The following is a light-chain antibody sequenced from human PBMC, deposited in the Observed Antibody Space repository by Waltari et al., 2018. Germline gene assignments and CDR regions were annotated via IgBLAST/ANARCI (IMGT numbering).Light chain of an antibody. V-gene: IGLV2-23*02. Sequence: SALTQPASVSASPGPSITISCTGSSSDVGSYDLVAWYQQPPGKAPPLLISEVDKRPSGVSYRFSGSKSGNAASLTISGLQAEDEAHYFCSSYTYGGPWVFGGGTLLTVL. CDR3: SSYTYGGPWV. CDR1: SSDVGSYDL. J-gene: IGLJ2*01. CDR2: EVD.